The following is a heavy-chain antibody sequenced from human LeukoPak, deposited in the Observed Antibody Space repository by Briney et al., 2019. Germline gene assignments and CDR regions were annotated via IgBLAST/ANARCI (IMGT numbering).Heavy chain of an antibody. Sequence: GGSLRLSCAASGFTFSSYSMNWVRQAPGKGLEWVSSISSSSSYIYYADSVKGRFTISRDNSKNTLYLQMNSLRAEDTAVYYCARVMGSGWYSFDYWGQGTLVTVSS. CDR2: ISSSSSYI. D-gene: IGHD6-19*01. V-gene: IGHV3-21*01. CDR3: ARVMGSGWYSFDY. CDR1: GFTFSSYS. J-gene: IGHJ4*02.